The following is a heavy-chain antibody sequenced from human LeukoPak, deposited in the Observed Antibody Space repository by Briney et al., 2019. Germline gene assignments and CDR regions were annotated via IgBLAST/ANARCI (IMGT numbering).Heavy chain of an antibody. CDR2: ISSSGSTI. D-gene: IGHD6-13*01. Sequence: GGSQTLSCAVSGFPFSSYEMNWVRQAPGKGLEWVSLISSSGSTIYYADSVKGRFTISRDNAKNSLYLQMNSLRAEDTAVYYCARLFSTAPYSGQGTLVTVSS. CDR3: ARLFSTAPY. J-gene: IGHJ4*02. CDR1: GFPFSSYE. V-gene: IGHV3-48*03.